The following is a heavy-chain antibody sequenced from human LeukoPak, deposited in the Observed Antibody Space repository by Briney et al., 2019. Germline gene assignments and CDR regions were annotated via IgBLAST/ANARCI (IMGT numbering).Heavy chain of an antibody. CDR3: ARVAYGSSGYYYNWFDP. CDR2: INPSGGST. CDR1: GSTFTSYY. J-gene: IGHJ5*02. Sequence: ASVKVSCKASGSTFTSYYMHWVRQAPGQGLEWMGIINPSGGSTSYAQKFQGRVTMTRDMSTSTVYMELSSLRSEDTAVYYCARVAYGSSGYYYNWFDPWGQGTLVTVSS. V-gene: IGHV1-46*01. D-gene: IGHD3-22*01.